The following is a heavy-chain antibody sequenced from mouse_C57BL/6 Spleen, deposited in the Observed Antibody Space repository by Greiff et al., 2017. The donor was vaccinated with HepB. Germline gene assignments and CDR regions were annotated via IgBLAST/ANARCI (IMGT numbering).Heavy chain of an antibody. CDR3: ARRGVYYYGSSYPAWFAY. CDR1: GYTFTGYW. CDR2: ILPGSGST. J-gene: IGHJ3*01. Sequence: VQLQQSGAELMKPGASVKLSCKATGYTFTGYWIEWVKQRPGHGLEWIGEILPGSGSTNYNEKFKGKATFTADTSSNTAYMQLSSLTTEDSAIYYCARRGVYYYGSSYPAWFAYWGQGTLVTVSA. V-gene: IGHV1-9*01. D-gene: IGHD1-1*01.